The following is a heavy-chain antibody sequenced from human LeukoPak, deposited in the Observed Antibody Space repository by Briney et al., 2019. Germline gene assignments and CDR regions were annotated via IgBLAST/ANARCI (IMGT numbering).Heavy chain of an antibody. V-gene: IGHV1-69*05. CDR1: GGTFSSYA. CDR3: ASTYYDSSGYYYGDLDY. D-gene: IGHD3-22*01. Sequence: SVKVSCKASGGTFSSYAISLVRQAPGQGLEWMGRIIPIFGTANYAQKFQGRVTITTDESTSTAYMELSSLRSEDTAVYYCASTYYDSSGYYYGDLDYWGQGTLVTVSS. J-gene: IGHJ4*02. CDR2: IIPIFGTA.